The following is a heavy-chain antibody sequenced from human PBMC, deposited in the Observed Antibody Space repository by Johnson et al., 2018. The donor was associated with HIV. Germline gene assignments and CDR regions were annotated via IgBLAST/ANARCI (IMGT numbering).Heavy chain of an antibody. V-gene: IGHV3-7*05. CDR1: GFTFTNAW. Sequence: EVQLVESGGGLVKPGGSLRLSCAASGFTFTNAWMSWARQAPGKGLEWVANIKNDGSEKYYVDSVKGRFTISRDNAKNSLYLEMQSLRAEDTAVYYCARKGDGFDIWGQGTMVTVSS. CDR3: ARKGDGFDI. CDR2: IKNDGSEK. J-gene: IGHJ3*02.